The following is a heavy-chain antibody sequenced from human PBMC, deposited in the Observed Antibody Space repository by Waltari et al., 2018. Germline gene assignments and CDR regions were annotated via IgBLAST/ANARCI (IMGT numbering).Heavy chain of an antibody. CDR1: GYTFTSSD. Sequence: VQLVQSGAEVKKPGATVKVSCKVSGYTFTSSDINWVRPATGQGLEWMGWRNPNSGNTGYEQKFQGRVTITRNTSISTAYMELSSLRSEDTAVYYCARLPTGLAAAGPNDYWGQGTLVTVSS. CDR2: RNPNSGNT. D-gene: IGHD6-13*01. J-gene: IGHJ4*02. V-gene: IGHV1-8*03. CDR3: ARLPTGLAAAGPNDY.